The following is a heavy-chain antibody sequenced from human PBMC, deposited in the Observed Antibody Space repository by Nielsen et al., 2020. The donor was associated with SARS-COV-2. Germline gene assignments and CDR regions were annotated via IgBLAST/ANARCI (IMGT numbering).Heavy chain of an antibody. CDR2: IDPSDSYT. J-gene: IGHJ5*02. Sequence: KVSCKGSGYSFTSYWISWVRQKPGKGLEWMGRIDPSDSYTNYSPSFQGHVTISADKSISTAYLQWSSLKASDTAMYYCARRSSSWDNWFDPWGQGTLVTVSS. D-gene: IGHD6-13*01. CDR1: GYSFTSYW. CDR3: ARRSSSWDNWFDP. V-gene: IGHV5-10-1*01.